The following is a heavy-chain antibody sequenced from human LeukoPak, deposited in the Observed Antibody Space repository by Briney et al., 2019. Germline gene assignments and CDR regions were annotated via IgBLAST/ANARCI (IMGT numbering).Heavy chain of an antibody. D-gene: IGHD4-17*01. V-gene: IGHV3-21*04. J-gene: IGHJ4*02. CDR2: INSRGDSI. CDR3: AKSVGNGDYYPFDY. Sequence: GGSLRLSCAASGLTFRTTRMTWVRQAPGKGPEYIATINSRGDSINYADSVKGRFTVSRDNSKNLLYLQMNSLRAEDTALYFCAKSVGNGDYYPFDYWGQGALVTVSS. CDR1: GLTFRTTR.